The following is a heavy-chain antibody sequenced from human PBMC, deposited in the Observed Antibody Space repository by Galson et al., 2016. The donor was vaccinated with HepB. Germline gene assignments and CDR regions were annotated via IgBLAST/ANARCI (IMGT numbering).Heavy chain of an antibody. CDR3: AKDGQGLFPYPLDY. D-gene: IGHD3-10*02. Sequence: SLRLSCAPSGFTFTSYAMSWVRQAPGKGLEWVSSISGSGSSTNYADSVKGRFTISRDNSKNTLYLQMNSLRAEDTAIYYCAKDGQGLFPYPLDYWGQGTLVTVSS. J-gene: IGHJ4*02. CDR2: ISGSGSST. CDR1: GFTFTSYA. V-gene: IGHV3-23*01.